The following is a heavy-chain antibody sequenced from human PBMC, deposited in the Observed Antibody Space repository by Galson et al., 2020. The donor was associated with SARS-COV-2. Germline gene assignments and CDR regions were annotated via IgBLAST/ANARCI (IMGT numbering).Heavy chain of an antibody. CDR1: GFTFSSYW. CDR3: ARDLFWSGSYYYYGMDV. D-gene: IGHD3-3*01. CDR2: IKQDGSEK. V-gene: IGHV3-7*05. Sequence: TGGSLRLSCAASGFTFSSYWMSWVRQAPGKGLEWVANIKQDGSEKYYVDSVKGRFTISRDNAKNSLYLQMNSLRAEDTAVYYCARDLFWSGSYYYYGMDVWGQGTTVTVSS. J-gene: IGHJ6*02.